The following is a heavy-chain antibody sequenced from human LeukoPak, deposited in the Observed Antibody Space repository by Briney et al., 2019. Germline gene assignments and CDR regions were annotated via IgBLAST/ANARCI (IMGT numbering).Heavy chain of an antibody. Sequence: GGSLRLSCAASGFTFSSYAMSWVRQAPGKGLEWVSAFSGSGGSTYYADSVKGRFTISRDNSKNTLYLQMNSLRAEDTAVYYCARPHKLELGRDFDYWGQGTLVTVSS. J-gene: IGHJ4*02. CDR3: ARPHKLELGRDFDY. V-gene: IGHV3-23*01. CDR1: GFTFSSYA. D-gene: IGHD1-7*01. CDR2: FSGSGGST.